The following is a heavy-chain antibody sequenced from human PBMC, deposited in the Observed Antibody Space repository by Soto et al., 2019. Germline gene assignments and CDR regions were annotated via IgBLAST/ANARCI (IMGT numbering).Heavy chain of an antibody. Sequence: QVQLVQSGAEVKKPGASVKVSCKVSGYTLTELSMHWVRQAPGKGLEWMGGFDPEDGETSYAQKFQGRVTMTEDTSTDTAYMELSSLRSEDTAVYYCATTPVNLPAAPGSDYWYFDLWGRGILVTVSS. D-gene: IGHD2-2*01. CDR2: FDPEDGET. J-gene: IGHJ2*01. V-gene: IGHV1-24*01. CDR1: GYTLTELS. CDR3: ATTPVNLPAAPGSDYWYFDL.